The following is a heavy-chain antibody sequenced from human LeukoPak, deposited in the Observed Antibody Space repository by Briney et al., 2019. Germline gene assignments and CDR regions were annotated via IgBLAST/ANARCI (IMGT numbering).Heavy chain of an antibody. Sequence: ASVKVSCKASGYTFTSYGISWVRQAPGQGLEWMGWNSAYNGNTNYAQKLQGRVTMTTDTSTSTAYMELRSLRSDDTAVYYCARDRSGSYYLGGDYWGQGTLVTVSS. CDR1: GYTFTSYG. CDR2: NSAYNGNT. V-gene: IGHV1-18*01. J-gene: IGHJ4*02. D-gene: IGHD1-26*01. CDR3: ARDRSGSYYLGGDY.